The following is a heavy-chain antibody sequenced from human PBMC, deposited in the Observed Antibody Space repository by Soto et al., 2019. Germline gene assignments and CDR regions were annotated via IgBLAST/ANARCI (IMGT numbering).Heavy chain of an antibody. Sequence: SVKVSCKASGGTFSSYAISWVRQAPGQGLEWMGGIIPIFGTANYAQKFQGRVTITADKSTSTAYMELSSLRSEDTAVYYCARDRGGWIQLWSFDYWGQGTLVTVSS. CDR1: GGTFSSYA. D-gene: IGHD5-18*01. CDR3: ARDRGGWIQLWSFDY. V-gene: IGHV1-69*06. J-gene: IGHJ4*02. CDR2: IIPIFGTA.